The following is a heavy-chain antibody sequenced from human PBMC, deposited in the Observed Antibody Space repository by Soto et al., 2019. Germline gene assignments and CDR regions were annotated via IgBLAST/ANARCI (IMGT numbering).Heavy chain of an antibody. D-gene: IGHD3-9*01. CDR2: IWYDGSNK. Sequence: GGSLRLSCAASGFTFSSYCMHWVRQAPGKGLEWVAVIWYDGSNKYYADSVKGRFTISRDNSKNTLYLQMNSLRAEDTAVYYCARPYYDILTGYYSRDPYFDYWGQGTLVTVSS. CDR3: ARPYYDILTGYYSRDPYFDY. J-gene: IGHJ4*02. CDR1: GFTFSSYC. V-gene: IGHV3-33*01.